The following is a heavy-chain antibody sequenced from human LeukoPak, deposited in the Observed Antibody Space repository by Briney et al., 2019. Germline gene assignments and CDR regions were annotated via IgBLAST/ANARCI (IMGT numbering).Heavy chain of an antibody. Sequence: PSETLSLTCAVYGGSFSGYYWSWIRQPPGKGLEWIGEINHSGSTNYNPSLKSRVTISVDTSKNQFSLKLSSVTAADTAEYYCARTYYDFWSGYHQPFDYWGQGTLVTVST. J-gene: IGHJ4*02. CDR2: INHSGST. D-gene: IGHD3-3*01. CDR3: ARTYYDFWSGYHQPFDY. CDR1: GGSFSGYY. V-gene: IGHV4-34*01.